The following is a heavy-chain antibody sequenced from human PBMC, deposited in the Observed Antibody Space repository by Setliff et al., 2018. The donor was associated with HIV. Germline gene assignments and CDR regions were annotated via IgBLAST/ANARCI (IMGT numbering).Heavy chain of an antibody. D-gene: IGHD1-26*01. Sequence: ETLSLTCTVSGGSISSHYWSWIRQPPGKGLEWVSGITQTGDNTYYADSVKGRFTISRDNSKNTLYLQMNSLRAEDTAIYYCAKENGIDSYFHYWGQGTLVTVSS. CDR2: ITQTGDNT. CDR3: AKENGIDSYFHY. J-gene: IGHJ4*02. CDR1: GGSISSHY. V-gene: IGHV3-23*01.